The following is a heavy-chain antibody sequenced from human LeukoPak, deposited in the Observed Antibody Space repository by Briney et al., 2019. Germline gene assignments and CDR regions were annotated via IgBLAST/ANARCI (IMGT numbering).Heavy chain of an antibody. CDR1: GFTLSSHW. Sequence: PGGSLRLSCAASGFTLSSHWMEWVRQAPGKGLECVSRISPDGTYTHHADSVKGRFTTSRDNAQNTLYLQMNILRAEDTALYYCVRDSSLIVWGQGTLVTVSS. D-gene: IGHD2-21*01. V-gene: IGHV3-74*01. CDR3: VRDSSLIV. CDR2: ISPDGTYT. J-gene: IGHJ4*02.